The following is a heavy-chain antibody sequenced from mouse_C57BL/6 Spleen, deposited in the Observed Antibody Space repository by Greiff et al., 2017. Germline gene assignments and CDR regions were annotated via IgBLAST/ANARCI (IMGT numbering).Heavy chain of an antibody. D-gene: IGHD2-5*01. CDR3: ARRPYYSNSYAMDY. CDR2: IYPGSGST. V-gene: IGHV1-55*01. J-gene: IGHJ4*01. CDR1: GYTFTSYW. Sequence: VQLQQPGAELVKPGASVKMSCKASGYTFTSYWITWVKQRPGQGLEWIGDIYPGSGSTNYNEKFKSKATLTVDTSSSTAYMQLSSLTSEDSAVYYCARRPYYSNSYAMDYWGQGTSVTVSS.